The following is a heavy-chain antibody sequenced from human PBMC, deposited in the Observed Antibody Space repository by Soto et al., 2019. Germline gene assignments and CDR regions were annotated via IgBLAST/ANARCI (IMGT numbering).Heavy chain of an antibody. Sequence: GGSLRLSCAASGFTFSSYSMNWVRQAPGKGLEWVSSISSSSSYIYYADSVKGRFTISRDNAKNSLYLQMNSLRAEDTAVYYCARGKGKVRGAHDYWGQGTLVTVSS. V-gene: IGHV3-21*01. CDR2: ISSSSSYI. D-gene: IGHD3-10*01. CDR1: GFTFSSYS. CDR3: ARGKGKVRGAHDY. J-gene: IGHJ4*02.